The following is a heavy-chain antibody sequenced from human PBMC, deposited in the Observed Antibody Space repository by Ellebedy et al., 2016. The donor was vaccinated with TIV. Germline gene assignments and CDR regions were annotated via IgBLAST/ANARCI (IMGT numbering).Heavy chain of an antibody. J-gene: IGHJ4*02. CDR2: IYADGTT. Sequence: GGSLRLSCAASGFTVSSNYMNWVRQAPGKGLEWVSVIYADGTTYYGDSVKGRFTISRDNAKNSLYLQMNSLRAEDTAVYYCVRTARIADYWGQGTLVTVSS. V-gene: IGHV3-53*01. CDR1: GFTVSSNY. CDR3: VRTARIADY. D-gene: IGHD2-21*02.